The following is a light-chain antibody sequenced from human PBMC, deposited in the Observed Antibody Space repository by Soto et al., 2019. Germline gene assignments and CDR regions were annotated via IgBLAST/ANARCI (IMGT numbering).Light chain of an antibody. J-gene: IGLJ1*01. Sequence: QSVLTQPPSVSGTPGQRVTISCSGGSSNIGTNHVYWYQQLPGAAPKVLIYSNNQRPSGVPDRLSGAKSGTSASLAISGLRSEDEADYYCAAWDDSLSGLYVFGTGTKVTVL. CDR3: AAWDDSLSGLYV. CDR1: SSNIGTNH. CDR2: SNN. V-gene: IGLV1-47*02.